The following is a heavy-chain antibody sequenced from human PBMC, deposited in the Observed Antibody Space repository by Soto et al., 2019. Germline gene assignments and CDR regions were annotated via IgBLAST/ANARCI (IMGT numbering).Heavy chain of an antibody. V-gene: IGHV1-69*13. CDR2: IIPIFGTA. CDR1: GGTFSSYA. CDR3: ARRLYDSSGYYSADYYYGMDA. Sequence: SVKVSCKASGGTFSSYAISWVRQAPGQGLEWMGGIIPIFGTANYAQKFQGRVTITADESTSTAYMELSSLRSEDTAVYYCARRLYDSSGYYSADYYYGMDAWGQGTTVTVSS. D-gene: IGHD3-22*01. J-gene: IGHJ6*02.